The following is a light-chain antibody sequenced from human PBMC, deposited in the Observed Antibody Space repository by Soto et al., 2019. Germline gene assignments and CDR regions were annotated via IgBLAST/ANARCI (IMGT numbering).Light chain of an antibody. CDR2: DAS. CDR3: RHYYHSSPIT. CDR1: QSVGSP. V-gene: IGKV3-11*01. Sequence: EIELTQAPSILSESPGARATLSCLASQSVGSPLAWYQHQAGQTPRRLIYDASSRATGSPSTFSGSGSGTDFTLTISRREPSDYAPYYYRHYYHSSPITFGQGTRLEI. J-gene: IGKJ5*01.